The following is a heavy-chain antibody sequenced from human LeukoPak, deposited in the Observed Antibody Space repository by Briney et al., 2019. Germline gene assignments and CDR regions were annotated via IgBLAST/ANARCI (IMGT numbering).Heavy chain of an antibody. CDR1: GYDFRGYS. CDR2: FNVYYDKT. J-gene: IGHJ6*03. D-gene: IGHD6-13*01. V-gene: IGHV1-18*01. CDR3: ARVRQQVANYYYYMDV. Sequence: GASVKVSCKASGYDFRGYSINWVRQAPGQGLEWMGLFNVYYDKTQYAQNLQGRVTMTTDPSTSTAYMELRSLTSDDTAVYYCARVRQQVANYYYYMDVWGTGTTVTISS.